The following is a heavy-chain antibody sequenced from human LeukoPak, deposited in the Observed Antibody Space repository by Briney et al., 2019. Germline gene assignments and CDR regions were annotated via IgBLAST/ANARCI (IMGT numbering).Heavy chain of an antibody. CDR2: IYYSGST. CDR1: GGSISSYY. V-gene: IGHV4-59*08. D-gene: IGHD4-11*01. J-gene: IGHJ5*02. Sequence: SETLSLTCTVSGGSISSYYWSWIRQPPGKGLEWIGYIYYSGSTNYNPPLKSRVTISVDTSKNQFSLKLSSVTAADTAVYYCAGSTDWFDPWGQGTLVTVSS. CDR3: AGSTDWFDP.